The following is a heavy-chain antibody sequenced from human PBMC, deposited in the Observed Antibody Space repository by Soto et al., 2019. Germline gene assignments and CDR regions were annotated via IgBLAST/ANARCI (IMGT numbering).Heavy chain of an antibody. CDR1: GASLSDNY. D-gene: IGHD2-21*01. CDR2: INHSRNT. Sequence: PSETRSRTCAVYGASLSDNYCNWLRQPPEKGLEEIEEINHSRNTNYNPPLRRRVTISIYTSKNQLSLNLSTVSAAYTAVYYCASGRGECDAWGEGTPVTV. CDR3: ASGRGECDA. V-gene: IGHV4-34*01. J-gene: IGHJ5*02.